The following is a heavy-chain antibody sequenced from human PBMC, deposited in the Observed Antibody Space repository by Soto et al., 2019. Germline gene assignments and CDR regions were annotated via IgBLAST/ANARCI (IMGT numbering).Heavy chain of an antibody. V-gene: IGHV3-64D*06. CDR2: ISSNGGST. CDR3: VKASRRSSSSYSY. D-gene: IGHD6-6*01. J-gene: IGHJ4*02. CDR1: GFTFSSYA. Sequence: GGSLRLSCSASGFTFSSYAMHWVRQAPGKGLEYVSAISSNGGSTYYADSVKGRFTISRDNSKNTLYLQMSSLRAEDTAVYYCVKASRRSSSSYSYWGQGTLVTVPQ.